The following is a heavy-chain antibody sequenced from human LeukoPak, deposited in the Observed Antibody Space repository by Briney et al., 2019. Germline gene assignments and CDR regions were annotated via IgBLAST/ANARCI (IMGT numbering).Heavy chain of an antibody. D-gene: IGHD3-22*01. CDR1: GFTFSSYG. CDR2: IRYDGSNQ. J-gene: IGHJ4*02. V-gene: IGHV3-30*02. Sequence: GGSLRLSCAASGFTFSSYGMHWVRQAPGKGLEWVAYIRYDGSNQYYADSVKGRFTISRDNSKKTVDLQMNTLRAEDTAVYYCAKGEIRDSSGYYDYWGQGTLVTVSS. CDR3: AKGEIRDSSGYYDY.